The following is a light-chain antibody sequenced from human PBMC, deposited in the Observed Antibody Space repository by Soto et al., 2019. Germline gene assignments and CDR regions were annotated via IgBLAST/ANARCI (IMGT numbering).Light chain of an antibody. CDR2: GAS. J-gene: IGKJ1*01. V-gene: IGKV3-20*01. Sequence: EIVLTQSPDILSLSPGERATLSCRASQGMSSAYLAWFQQKPGQAPTLLIYGASTRATGIPDRFSGSGSGTGFTLTISRLEPEDFAVYYCQQYASSSWTFGQGTKVEIK. CDR1: QGMSSAY. CDR3: QQYASSSWT.